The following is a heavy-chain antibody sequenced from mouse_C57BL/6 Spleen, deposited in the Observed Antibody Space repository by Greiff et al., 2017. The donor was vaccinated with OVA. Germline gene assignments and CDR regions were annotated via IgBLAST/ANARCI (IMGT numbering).Heavy chain of an antibody. J-gene: IGHJ2*01. V-gene: IGHV1-26*01. CDR1: GYTFTDYY. CDR2: INPNNGGT. CDR3: ARSRYSYGSCYGCFAY. Sequence: EVQLQQSGPELVKPGASVKISCKASGYTFTDYYMNWVKQSHGKSLEWIGDINPNNGGTSYNQKFKGKATLPVDKSSSTAYMELRSLPSEDSSVYCCARSRYSYGSCYGCFAYWGQGTPLTVSS. D-gene: IGHD1-1*01.